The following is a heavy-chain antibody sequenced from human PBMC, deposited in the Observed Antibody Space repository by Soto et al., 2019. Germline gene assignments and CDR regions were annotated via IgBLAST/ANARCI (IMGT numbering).Heavy chain of an antibody. D-gene: IGHD3-10*01. CDR1: GFTFSDYY. Sequence: GGSLRLSCEASGFTFSDYYMSWIRQAPGKGLEWVSYISSSGSTIYYADSVKGRFTISRDNAKNSLYLQMNSLRAEDTAVYYCATGLYMVRGAPDYWGQGTLVTVSS. V-gene: IGHV3-11*01. CDR3: ATGLYMVRGAPDY. CDR2: ISSSGSTI. J-gene: IGHJ4*02.